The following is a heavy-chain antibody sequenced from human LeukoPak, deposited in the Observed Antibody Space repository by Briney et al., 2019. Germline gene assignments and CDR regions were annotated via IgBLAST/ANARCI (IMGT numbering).Heavy chain of an antibody. V-gene: IGHV1-18*01. CDR2: ISAYNGNT. CDR1: GYTFTSYG. CDR3: ARDAVYCSSTSCRGDY. J-gene: IGHJ4*02. D-gene: IGHD2-2*01. Sequence: GASVKVSCKASGYTFTSYGISWVRQAPGQGLEWMGWISAYNGNTNYAQKLQGRVTMTTDTSTSTAYMELRSLRSDDTAVYYCARDAVYCSSTSCRGDYWGQGTLVTVSS.